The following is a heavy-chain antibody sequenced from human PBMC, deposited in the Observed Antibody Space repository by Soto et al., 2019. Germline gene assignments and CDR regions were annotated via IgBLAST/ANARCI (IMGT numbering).Heavy chain of an antibody. CDR1: GFTFNSYG. V-gene: IGHV3-33*01. CDR2: IWYDGSAK. CDR3: GRDWLAIGH. Sequence: QVQLVESGGGVVQPGRSLRLSCAASGFTFNSYGMHWVRQAPGKGLEWVAVIWYDGSAKYYADSVKGRFTISRDNSKNTLFLQMDSLRAEDTAVYYCGRDWLAIGHWGQGTLVTVSS. J-gene: IGHJ4*02. D-gene: IGHD6-19*01.